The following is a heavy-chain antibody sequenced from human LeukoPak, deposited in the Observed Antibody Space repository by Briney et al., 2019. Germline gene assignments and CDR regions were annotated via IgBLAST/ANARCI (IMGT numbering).Heavy chain of an antibody. CDR3: TRDLMDYDVSTGLHHYYMDV. CDR1: GFTFSSYS. J-gene: IGHJ6*02. V-gene: IGHV3-74*01. D-gene: IGHD3-9*01. CDR2: INGDGRNI. Sequence: GGSLRLSCAASGFTFSSYSMNWVRQAPRKGLMWVSRINGDGRNINYADSVRGRFTISRDNAKNTLYLQMNTPRVEDTAVYYCTRDLMDYDVSTGLHHYYMDVWGQGTTVTVSS.